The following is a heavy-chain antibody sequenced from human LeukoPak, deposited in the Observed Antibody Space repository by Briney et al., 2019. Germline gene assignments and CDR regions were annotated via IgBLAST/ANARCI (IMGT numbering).Heavy chain of an antibody. CDR1: GDSIRYSRYY. CDR2: VDWSGSA. D-gene: IGHD6-19*01. CDR3: ARQPLRPVASSYFDW. J-gene: IGHJ4*02. Sequence: SETLSLTCSVSGDSIRYSRYYWAWIRQPPGKGLEWIGSVDWSGSAYYNPSLKSRVTISADTSKNQFSLKVYSVTAADTAMYYCARQPLRPVASSYFDWWGQGTLVTVSS. V-gene: IGHV4-39*07.